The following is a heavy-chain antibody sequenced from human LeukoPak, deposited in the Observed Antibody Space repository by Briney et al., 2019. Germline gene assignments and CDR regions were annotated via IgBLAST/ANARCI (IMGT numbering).Heavy chain of an antibody. D-gene: IGHD4/OR15-4a*01. Sequence: SETLSLTCTVSGGSITSGNYHWNWVRQPAGKGLEWIGRISGSGSTNYNPSLKSRVTISVDTSKDQFSLKLNSVTAADTAMYYCARGRRIVVLPGRGFFDLWGRGTLVTVSS. J-gene: IGHJ2*01. CDR1: GGSITSGNYH. CDR2: ISGSGST. CDR3: ARGRRIVVLPGRGFFDL. V-gene: IGHV4-61*02.